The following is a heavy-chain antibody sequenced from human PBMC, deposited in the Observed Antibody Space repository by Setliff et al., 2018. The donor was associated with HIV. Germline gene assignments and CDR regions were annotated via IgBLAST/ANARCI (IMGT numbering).Heavy chain of an antibody. CDR2: INREETTE. CDR1: GFTFSTYS. CDR3: ARESTAMGLDN. V-gene: IGHV3-48*01. D-gene: IGHD5-18*01. Sequence: PGGSLRLSCAASGFTFSTYSMNWVRQAPGKGLEWISYINREETTEWYADSVKGRFIISRDNAKNSLYLQMSSLRAEDTAVYYCARESTAMGLDNWGQGTLVTVSS. J-gene: IGHJ4*02.